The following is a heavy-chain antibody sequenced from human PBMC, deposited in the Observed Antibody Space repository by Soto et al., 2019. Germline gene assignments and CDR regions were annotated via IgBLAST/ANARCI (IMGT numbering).Heavy chain of an antibody. Sequence: ASVKVSCKASGYTFTNYDINWVRQATGQGLEWMGWMNPNSGNTGYAQKFQGRVTMTRNTSISTAYMELSSLRSEDTAVYYCARGLVAYSSGPYYFDYWGQGTLVTVSS. CDR2: MNPNSGNT. CDR1: GYTFTNYD. CDR3: ARGLVAYSSGPYYFDY. D-gene: IGHD6-19*01. V-gene: IGHV1-8*01. J-gene: IGHJ4*02.